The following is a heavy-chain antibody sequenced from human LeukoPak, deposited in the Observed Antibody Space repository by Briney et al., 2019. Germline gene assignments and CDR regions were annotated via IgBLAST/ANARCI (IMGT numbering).Heavy chain of an antibody. V-gene: IGHV3-74*01. D-gene: IGHD6-19*01. CDR3: ARDPDRSGWSTFEY. J-gene: IGHJ4*02. CDR1: GFTLRSYW. Sequence: GGSLRLSCAASGFTLRSYWMHWVRQAPGKGLVWVSRINSDGISTTYADSVKGRFTISRDNTKNTLYLQMNSLRAEDTAVYYCARDPDRSGWSTFEYWGQGTLVTVSS. CDR2: INSDGIST.